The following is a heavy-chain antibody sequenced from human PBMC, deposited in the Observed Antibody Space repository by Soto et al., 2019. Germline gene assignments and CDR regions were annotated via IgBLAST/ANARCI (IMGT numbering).Heavy chain of an antibody. CDR3: AKDHVRSGTGTRYLYGMDV. D-gene: IGHD1-26*01. CDR1: GFTFSSYG. Sequence: GGSLRLSCAASGFTFSSYGMHWVRQAPGKGLEWVAVISYDGSNKYYADSVKGRFTISRDNSKNTLYLQMNRLRAEDTAVYYCAKDHVRSGTGTRYLYGMDVWGQGTTVTVSS. CDR2: ISYDGSNK. J-gene: IGHJ6*02. V-gene: IGHV3-30*18.